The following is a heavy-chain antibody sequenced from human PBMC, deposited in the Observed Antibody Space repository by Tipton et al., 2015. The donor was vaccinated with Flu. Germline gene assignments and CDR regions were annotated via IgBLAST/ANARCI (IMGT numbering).Heavy chain of an antibody. CDR2: IYYTGST. Sequence: TLSLTCTVSGGSISSGGYYWSWIRQHPRKGLEWIGYIYYTGSTYHNPTLKSRVTMSLDTSKNHFSLKLCSVTAADTAVYYCARDRGFSNWFDPWGQGTLVTVSS. CDR3: ARDRGFSNWFDP. CDR1: GGSISSGGYY. D-gene: IGHD3-10*01. J-gene: IGHJ5*02. V-gene: IGHV4-31*03.